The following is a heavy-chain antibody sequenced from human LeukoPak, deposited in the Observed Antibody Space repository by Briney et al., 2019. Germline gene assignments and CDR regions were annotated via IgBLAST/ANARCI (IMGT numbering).Heavy chain of an antibody. Sequence: AETLTLTCTVSGGSISSYYWSWIRQPPGKGLEWLGYIYYSGSTNYNPSLKSRVTISVNTSKNQFSLKLNHVTAAETAVYYCARGENSLCFGDFYYMDVWGKGPTVTISS. V-gene: IGHV4-59*01. CDR1: GGSISSYY. CDR3: ARGENSLCFGDFYYMDV. D-gene: IGHD3-10*01. CDR2: IYYSGST. J-gene: IGHJ6*03.